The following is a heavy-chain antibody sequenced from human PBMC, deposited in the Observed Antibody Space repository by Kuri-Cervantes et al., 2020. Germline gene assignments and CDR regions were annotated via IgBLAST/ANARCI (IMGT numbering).Heavy chain of an antibody. J-gene: IGHJ4*02. Sequence: GESLKISCAASGFTFSSYGMHWVRQAPGKGLEWVAVIWYDGSNKYYADSVKGRFTISRDNSKNALYLQMNSLRAEDTAVYYCARGHNSSGWYYGYWGQGTLVTVSS. CDR1: GFTFSSYG. V-gene: IGHV3-33*01. CDR2: IWYDGSNK. D-gene: IGHD6-19*01. CDR3: ARGHNSSGWYYGY.